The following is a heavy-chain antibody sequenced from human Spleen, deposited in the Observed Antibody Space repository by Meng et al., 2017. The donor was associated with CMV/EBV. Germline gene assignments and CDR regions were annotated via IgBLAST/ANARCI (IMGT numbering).Heavy chain of an antibody. V-gene: IGHV3-21*01. Sequence: GGSLRLSCAASGFTFSSYSMNWVRQAPGKGLEWVSSISSSSSYIYYADSVKGRFTISRDNAKNTLFLQMNSLQPEDTAVYYCAKDSEDGTIFYQFYFYYSGMDVWGQGTTVTVSS. D-gene: IGHD2/OR15-2a*01. J-gene: IGHJ6*02. CDR3: AKDSEDGTIFYQFYFYYSGMDV. CDR2: ISSSSSYI. CDR1: GFTFSSYS.